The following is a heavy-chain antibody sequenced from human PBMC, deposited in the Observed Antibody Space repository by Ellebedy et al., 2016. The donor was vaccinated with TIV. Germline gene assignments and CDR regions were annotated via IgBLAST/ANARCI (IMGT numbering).Heavy chain of an antibody. D-gene: IGHD1-14*01. V-gene: IGHV4-34*01. Sequence: MPSETLSLTCAVYGGAFRGNYWSWIRQPPGKGLEWIGKFNHSGSTNYNPSLKSRLTLSVDTSKNQFSLNLIPVTAADTAVYYCANAVFGTKFDFWGQGTLVTVSS. CDR3: ANAVFGTKFDF. J-gene: IGHJ4*02. CDR1: GGAFRGNY. CDR2: FNHSGST.